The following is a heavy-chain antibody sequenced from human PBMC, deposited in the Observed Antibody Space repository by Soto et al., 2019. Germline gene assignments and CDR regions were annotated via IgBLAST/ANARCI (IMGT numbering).Heavy chain of an antibody. J-gene: IGHJ6*02. CDR3: AKAGSQYYYYGMDV. V-gene: IGHV3-30*18. CDR1: GFTFSSYG. Sequence: GGPLRLSCAASGFTFSSYGMHWVRQAPGKGLEWVAVISYDGSNKYYADSVKGRFTISRDNSKNTLYLQMNSLRAEDTAVYYCAKAGSQYYYYGMDVWGQGTTVTVSS. D-gene: IGHD1-1*01. CDR2: ISYDGSNK.